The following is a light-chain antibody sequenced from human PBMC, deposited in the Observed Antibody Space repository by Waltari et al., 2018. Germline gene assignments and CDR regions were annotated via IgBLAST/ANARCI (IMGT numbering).Light chain of an antibody. V-gene: IGKV3-15*01. CDR3: QHYNNWPPLT. Sequence: EIVMTQSPATLSVSPGERATLSCRASQSVSSNLAWYQQKPGQAPRLLIYGASTRATGIPARCSGSGSGTAFTLTISSLQSGDFAVYYCQHYNNWPPLTFGGGTKVEIK. J-gene: IGKJ4*01. CDR1: QSVSSN. CDR2: GAS.